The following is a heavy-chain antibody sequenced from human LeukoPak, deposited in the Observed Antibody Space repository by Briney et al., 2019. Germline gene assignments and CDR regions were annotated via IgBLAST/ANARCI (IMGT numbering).Heavy chain of an antibody. J-gene: IGHJ2*01. CDR2: IYYSGST. D-gene: IGHD1-1*01. CDR1: GGSVSSYY. V-gene: IGHV4-59*08. Sequence: PSETLSLTCTVSGGSVSSYYWSWIRQPPGKGLEWIGYIYYSGSTNYNPSLKSRVTISVDTSKNQFSLKLSSVTAADTAVYYCARRKRNARPGDYWYFDLWGRGTLVTVSS. CDR3: ARRKRNARPGDYWYFDL.